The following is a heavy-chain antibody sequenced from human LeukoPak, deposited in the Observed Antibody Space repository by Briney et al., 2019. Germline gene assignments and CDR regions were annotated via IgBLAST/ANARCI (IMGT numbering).Heavy chain of an antibody. J-gene: IGHJ4*02. Sequence: PGGSLRLSCAASGFTFSSYEMNWVRQAPGKGLESVSYISSSGSTIYYADSVKGRFTISRDNAKNSLYLQMNSLRAEDTAVYYCARDYWMATIRYFDYWGQGTLVTVSS. D-gene: IGHD5-24*01. V-gene: IGHV3-48*03. CDR3: ARDYWMATIRYFDY. CDR1: GFTFSSYE. CDR2: ISSSGSTI.